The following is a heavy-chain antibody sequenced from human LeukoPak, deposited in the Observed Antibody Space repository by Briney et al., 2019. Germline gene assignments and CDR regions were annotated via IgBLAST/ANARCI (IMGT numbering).Heavy chain of an antibody. Sequence: SQTLSLTCTVSGGSISSGGYYWSWIRQPPGKGLEWIGEINHSGSTNYNPSLKSRLTISVDTSKSQFSLKLSSVTAADTAVYYCARGWLLDSWGQGTLVTVSS. J-gene: IGHJ4*02. CDR3: ARGWLLDS. D-gene: IGHD5-12*01. CDR1: GGSISSGGYY. V-gene: IGHV4-30-2*01. CDR2: INHSGST.